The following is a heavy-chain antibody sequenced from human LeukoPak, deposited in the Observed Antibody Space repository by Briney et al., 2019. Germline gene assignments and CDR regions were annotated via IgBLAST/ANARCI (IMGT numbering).Heavy chain of an antibody. D-gene: IGHD6-19*01. CDR1: GFTFSSYA. V-gene: IGHV3-74*01. Sequence: PGGSLRLSCAASGFTFSSYAMSWVRQAPGKGLEWVSRINSVGSSTSYADSVKGRFTISRDNAKNTLYLQMNSLRAEDTAVYYCARERTSGWDAFDTWGQGTLVTVSS. CDR3: ARERTSGWDAFDT. J-gene: IGHJ5*02. CDR2: INSVGSST.